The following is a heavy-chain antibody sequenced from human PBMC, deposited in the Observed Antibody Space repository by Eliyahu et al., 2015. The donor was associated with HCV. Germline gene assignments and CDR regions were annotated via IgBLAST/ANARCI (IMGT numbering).Heavy chain of an antibody. J-gene: IGHJ5*02. D-gene: IGHD1-26*01. CDR1: GFXLNXXGXC. Sequence: QVTLRESGPALVKPTQTLTLTCTFSGFXLNXXGXCVSWIRQPPGKALEXLALIDWSGSKFYSTSLKTRLTISRDTSKNQVVLTMTNMDPVDTATYYCARTSYSGSYSLGFDPWGQGTLVTVSS. CDR3: ARTSYSGSYSLGFDP. CDR2: IDWSGSK. V-gene: IGHV2-70*01.